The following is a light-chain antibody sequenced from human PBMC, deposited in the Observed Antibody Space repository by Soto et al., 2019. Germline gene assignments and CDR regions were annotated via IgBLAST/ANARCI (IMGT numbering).Light chain of an antibody. CDR2: SVS. J-gene: IGKJ2*01. Sequence: ESVLTQSPRTLSLSPGERATLSCRATQSVTNNYVAWYQQKPGQAPRLLIYSVSSRATDIPSRFSGSGSEKDVTLNISILEPEDFVMYFCQQYSSFPHTFGQGTKLEVK. CDR1: QSVTNNY. V-gene: IGKV3-20*01. CDR3: QQYSSFPHT.